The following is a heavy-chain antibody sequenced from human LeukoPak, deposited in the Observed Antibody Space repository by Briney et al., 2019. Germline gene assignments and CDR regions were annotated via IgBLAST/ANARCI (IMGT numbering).Heavy chain of an antibody. CDR3: AKGERYYYDSSGYYWDY. CDR2: ISGSGGST. J-gene: IGHJ4*02. D-gene: IGHD3-22*01. V-gene: IGHV3-23*01. Sequence: PGGSLRLSCAASGFTFSSYAMPWVRQAPGKGLERVSAISGSGGSTYYADSVKGRFTISRDNSKNTLYLQMNSLRAEDTAAYYCAKGERYYYDSSGYYWDYWGQGTLVTVSS. CDR1: GFTFSSYA.